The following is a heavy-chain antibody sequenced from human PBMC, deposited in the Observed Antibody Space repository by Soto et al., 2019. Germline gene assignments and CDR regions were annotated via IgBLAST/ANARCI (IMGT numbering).Heavy chain of an antibody. CDR3: STGAYYFDY. J-gene: IGHJ4*02. CDR2: IKSKTDGGTT. CDR1: GFTFINAW. Sequence: PGGSLSLCWASSGFTFINAWMSWVRQAPGKGLEWVGRIKSKTDGGTTDYAAPVKGRFTISRDDSKNTLYLQMNSLRVEDSAVYYCSTGAYYFDYWGQGTLVTVSS. V-gene: IGHV3-15*01.